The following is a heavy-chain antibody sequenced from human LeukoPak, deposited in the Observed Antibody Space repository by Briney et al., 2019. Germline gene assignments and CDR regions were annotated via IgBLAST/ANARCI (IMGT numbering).Heavy chain of an antibody. CDR3: ARDSPDTYYYDSSGYFRGYYYYGMDV. CDR1: GGSFSGYY. V-gene: IGHV4-34*01. CDR2: INHSGST. J-gene: IGHJ6*02. Sequence: SETLSLTCXVYGGSFSGYYWSWTRQPPGKGLEWIGEINHSGSTNYNPSLKSRVTISVDTSKNQFSLKLSSVTAADTAVYYCARDSPDTYYYDSSGYFRGYYYYGMDVWGQGTTVTVYS. D-gene: IGHD3-22*01.